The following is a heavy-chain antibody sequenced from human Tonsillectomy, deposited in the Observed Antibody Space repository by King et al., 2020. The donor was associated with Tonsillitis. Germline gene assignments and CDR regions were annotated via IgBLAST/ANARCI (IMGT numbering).Heavy chain of an antibody. V-gene: IGHV5-51*01. CDR1: GYSFTSNG. J-gene: IGHJ4*02. CDR2: IYPVDSDP. CDR3: ARRSRVAMVRGVIITFEDEYYFDY. D-gene: IGHD3-10*01. Sequence: VQLVESGAEVKKPGEPRKISVKGSGYSFTSNGTGWVRKIPGKGRDGRGIIYPVDSDPRYSPSFQGQVTFSADKSISTAYLQWSSLKASDTAMYYCARRSRVAMVRGVIITFEDEYYFDYWGQGTLVTVSS.